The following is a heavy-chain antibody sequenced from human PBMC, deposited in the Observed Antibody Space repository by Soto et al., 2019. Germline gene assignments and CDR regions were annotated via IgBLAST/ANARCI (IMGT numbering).Heavy chain of an antibody. Sequence: QLQLQESGPGLVKPSETLSLTCTVSGGSISNSSYYWGWIRQPPGKGLEWIGSIYYSGSTYYNPSLKSRVTISVDTSKNQFSLKLSSVTAADTAVYYCARQRQWLVRGDFDYWGQGTLVTVSS. CDR2: IYYSGST. CDR3: ARQRQWLVRGDFDY. D-gene: IGHD6-19*01. J-gene: IGHJ4*02. CDR1: GGSISNSSYY. V-gene: IGHV4-39*01.